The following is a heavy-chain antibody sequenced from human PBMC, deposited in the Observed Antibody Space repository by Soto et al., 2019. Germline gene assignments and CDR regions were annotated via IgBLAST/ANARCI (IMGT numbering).Heavy chain of an antibody. CDR3: VRVVAIPGYPDN. CDR1: GATFSSYA. CDR2: IVPTVDTS. J-gene: IGHJ4*02. Sequence: QVQLVQSGAEVRQPASSVKVSCKTSGATFSSYAITWVRQAPGQGLEWMGGIVPTVDTSTYAQKFQGRVTITADKFTNTVYMELSRLRSDDTAVYYCVRVVAIPGYPDNWGQGTLVTVSS. V-gene: IGHV1-69*14. D-gene: IGHD5-12*01.